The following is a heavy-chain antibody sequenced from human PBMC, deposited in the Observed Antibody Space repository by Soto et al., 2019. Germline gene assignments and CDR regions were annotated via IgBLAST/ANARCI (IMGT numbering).Heavy chain of an antibody. Sequence: GGSLRLSCAASGFTFSSYNMNWVRQAPGKGLEWISYIGSSSSHIYYADSVKGRFTISRDNAKNSLYLQMNSLRAEDTAVYYCASSSNIVGNGAFDIWGQGTMVTVSS. CDR2: IGSSSSHI. D-gene: IGHD2-15*01. J-gene: IGHJ3*02. CDR3: ASSSNIVGNGAFDI. V-gene: IGHV3-48*01. CDR1: GFTFSSYN.